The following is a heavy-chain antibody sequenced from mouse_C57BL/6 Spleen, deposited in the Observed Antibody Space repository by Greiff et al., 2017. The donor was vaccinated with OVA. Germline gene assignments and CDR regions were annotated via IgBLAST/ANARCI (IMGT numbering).Heavy chain of an antibody. Sequence: QVQLQQPGAELVKPGASVKLSCKASGYTFTSYDINWVKQRPGQGLEWIGWIYPRDGSTKYNEKFKGKATLTVDTSSSTAYMELHSLTSEDSAVYFCARQAHYDYDYPFDYWGQGTTLTVSS. V-gene: IGHV1-85*01. CDR1: GYTFTSYD. D-gene: IGHD2-4*01. J-gene: IGHJ2*01. CDR2: IYPRDGST. CDR3: ARQAHYDYDYPFDY.